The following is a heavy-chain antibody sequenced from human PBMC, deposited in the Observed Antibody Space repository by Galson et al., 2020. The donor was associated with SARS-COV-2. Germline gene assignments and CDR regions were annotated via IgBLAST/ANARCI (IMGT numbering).Heavy chain of an antibody. CDR3: ARLSNPPSQYYFDY. Sequence: GESLKISCAASGFTFSDYYMSWIRPAPGKGLEWVSYLSSSSSYTNYADSVKGRFTISRDNAKNSLYLQMNSLRAEDTAVYYCARLSNPPSQYYFDYWGQGTLVTVSS. D-gene: IGHD4-4*01. CDR1: GFTFSDYY. V-gene: IGHV3-11*06. J-gene: IGHJ4*02. CDR2: LSSSSSYT.